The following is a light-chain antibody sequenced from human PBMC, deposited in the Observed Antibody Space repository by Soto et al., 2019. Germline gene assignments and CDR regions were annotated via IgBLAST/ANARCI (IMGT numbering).Light chain of an antibody. V-gene: IGKV3-20*01. CDR1: QSVSNNY. CDR2: GAS. Sequence: ELVLTQSPGTLSLSPGERATLSCRASQSVSNNYLAWYQQKPGQAPRLLIYGASTRATGIPDRFSGSGSGTDFTLTISRLVSEDWAVYYCQQYGSSGRFGQGTKV. J-gene: IGKJ1*01. CDR3: QQYGSSGR.